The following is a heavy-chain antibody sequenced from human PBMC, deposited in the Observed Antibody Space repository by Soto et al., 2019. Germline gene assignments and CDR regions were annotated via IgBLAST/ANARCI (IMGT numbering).Heavy chain of an antibody. V-gene: IGHV3-33*01. CDR1: GFSFNSYG. J-gene: IGHJ4*02. CDR2: IWYDGSNK. D-gene: IGHD3-10*01. CDR3: SRDRGSGSYYPFDY. Sequence: QVQLVESGGGVVQPGRSLRLSCAVSGFSFNSYGMHWVRQAPGKGLEWVEVIWYDGSNKYYVDSVKGRFTISRDNSKNTLYLQMNSLRAEDTAVYYCSRDRGSGSYYPFDYWGQGTLVTVSS.